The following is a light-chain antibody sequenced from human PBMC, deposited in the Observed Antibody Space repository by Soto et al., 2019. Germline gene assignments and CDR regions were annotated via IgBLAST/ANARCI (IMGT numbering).Light chain of an antibody. J-gene: IGKJ2*01. V-gene: IGKV1-5*01. CDR2: DAS. CDR1: QSINTW. CDR3: QQYDGH. Sequence: DIRLTQSPSTVSASVGDRVTITCRASQSINTWLARYQQKPGKAPRVLIYDASSLQSGVPSRFSGSGSGTEFTLTISSLEPDDFATYYCQQYDGHFGQGTKLEIK.